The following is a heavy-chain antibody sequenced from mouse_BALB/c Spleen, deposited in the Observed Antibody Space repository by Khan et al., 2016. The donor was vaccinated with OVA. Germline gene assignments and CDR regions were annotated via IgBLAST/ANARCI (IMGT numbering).Heavy chain of an antibody. J-gene: IGHJ4*01. CDR1: GYTFTNYG. Sequence: QIQLVQSGPEMKKPGETVKISCKASGYTFTNYGVNWVKQSPGKALKWMGWINTFTGEPTYADDFKGRFAFSLETSASTASLQINNLKNEDTATYFCARPPYFSYSLDHWGQGTSVTVSS. CDR2: INTFTGEP. CDR3: ARPPYFSYSLDH. D-gene: IGHD2-12*01. V-gene: IGHV9-3-1*01.